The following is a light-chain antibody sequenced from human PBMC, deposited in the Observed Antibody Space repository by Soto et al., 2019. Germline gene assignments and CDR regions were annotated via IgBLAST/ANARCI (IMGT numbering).Light chain of an antibody. CDR1: QSVTSSY. CDR2: AAS. Sequence: ELVLTESPGTLSLSPGERATLSCRASQSVTSSYVAWYQQTPGQAPRLLIYAASSRATGIPDRFSGSAAGTDSPPTISRLEPEDSAVYYCQQYGYSPTFGGGTKVDIK. CDR3: QQYGYSPT. V-gene: IGKV3-20*01. J-gene: IGKJ4*01.